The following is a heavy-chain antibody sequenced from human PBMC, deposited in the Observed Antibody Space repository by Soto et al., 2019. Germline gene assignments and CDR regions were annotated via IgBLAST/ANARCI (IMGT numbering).Heavy chain of an antibody. V-gene: IGHV1-69*01. CDR2: IIPIFGTA. Sequence: QVQLVQSGAEVKKPGSSVKVSCKASGGTFSSYAISWVRQATGQGLEWMGGIIPIFGTANYAQKVQCRVTITADESTSTAYMELSSLRSEDTAVYYCAREGKPGYCSGGSFYYLFDYWGQGTLVTVSS. CDR1: GGTFSSYA. CDR3: AREGKPGYCSGGSFYYLFDY. D-gene: IGHD2-15*01. J-gene: IGHJ4*02.